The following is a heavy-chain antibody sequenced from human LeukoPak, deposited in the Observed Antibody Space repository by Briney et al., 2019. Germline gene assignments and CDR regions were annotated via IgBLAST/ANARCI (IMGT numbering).Heavy chain of an antibody. CDR2: INHSGST. CDR3: ARVRGYSYFIDY. J-gene: IGHJ4*02. D-gene: IGHD5-18*01. Sequence: PSETLSLTCAVYGGSFSGYYWSWIRQPPGKGLEWIGEINHSGSTNYNPSLKSRVTVSVDTSKNQFSLKLSSVTAADTAVYYCARVRGYSYFIDYWGQGTLVTVSS. CDR1: GGSFSGYY. V-gene: IGHV4-34*01.